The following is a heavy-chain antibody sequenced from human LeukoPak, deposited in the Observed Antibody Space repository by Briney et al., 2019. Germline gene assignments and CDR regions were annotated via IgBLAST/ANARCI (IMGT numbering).Heavy chain of an antibody. D-gene: IGHD3-10*01. CDR2: INPNSGGT. Sequence: ASVKVSCKASGYTFTGYYMHWVRQAPGQGLEWMGWINPNSGGTNYAQKFQGRVTMTRDTSISTAYMELSRLRSDDTAVYYCARSLRFGESWFDPWGQGTLVTVSS. CDR1: GYTFTGYY. CDR3: ARSLRFGESWFDP. J-gene: IGHJ5*02. V-gene: IGHV1-2*02.